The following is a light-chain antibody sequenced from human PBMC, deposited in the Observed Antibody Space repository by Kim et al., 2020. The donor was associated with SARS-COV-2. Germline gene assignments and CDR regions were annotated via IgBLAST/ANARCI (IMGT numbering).Light chain of an antibody. Sequence: SYELTQPPSVSVSPGQTARITCSGDALPKQYAYWYQQKPGQAPVLVIYKDSERPSGIPERFSGPSSGTTVTLTISGVQAEEEADYYCQSADSSGTYVVFG. CDR3: QSADSSGTYVV. J-gene: IGLJ2*01. CDR1: ALPKQY. V-gene: IGLV3-25*02. CDR2: KDS.